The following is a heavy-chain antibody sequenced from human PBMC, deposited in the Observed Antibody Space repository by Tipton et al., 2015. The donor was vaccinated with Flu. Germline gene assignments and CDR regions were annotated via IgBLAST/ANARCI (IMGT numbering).Heavy chain of an antibody. CDR3: ARRGRTVRDAFDI. V-gene: IGHV4-39*07. D-gene: IGHD3-10*01. J-gene: IGHJ3*02. CDR2: IYYSGTT. Sequence: TLSLTCAVSGDSISTTIYYWGWVRQPPGKGLEWIGSIYYSGTTYYNPSLKSRVTTSVDSSKNEFSLTLASLTAADTAVYYCARRGRTVRDAFDIWGQGTMVTVSS. CDR1: GDSISTTIYY.